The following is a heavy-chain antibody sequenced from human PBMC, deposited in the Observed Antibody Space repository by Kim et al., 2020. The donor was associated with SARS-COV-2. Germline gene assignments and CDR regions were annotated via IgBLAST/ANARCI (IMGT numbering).Heavy chain of an antibody. V-gene: IGHV3-30*03. Sequence: GGSLRLSCAASGFTFSSYGMHWVRQAPGKGLEWVAVISYDGSNKYYADSVKGRFTISRDNSKNTLYLQMNSLRAEDTAVYYCVPQPGIAGVDIWGQGTMVTVSS. J-gene: IGHJ3*02. CDR3: VPQPGIAGVDI. D-gene: IGHD6-13*01. CDR2: ISYDGSNK. CDR1: GFTFSSYG.